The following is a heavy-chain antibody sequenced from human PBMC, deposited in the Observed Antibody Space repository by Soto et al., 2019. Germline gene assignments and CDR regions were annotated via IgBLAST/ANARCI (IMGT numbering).Heavy chain of an antibody. CDR2: IIPIFGTA. D-gene: IGHD3-16*01. V-gene: IGHV1-69*13. J-gene: IGHJ4*02. CDR1: GGTFSSYA. Sequence: ASVKVSCKASGGTFSSYAISWVRQAPGQGLEWMGGIIPIFGTANYAQKFQGRVTITADESTSTAYMELSSLRSEDTAVYYCARFVGEGPHDYYFDYWGQGTLVTVSS. CDR3: ARFVGEGPHDYYFDY.